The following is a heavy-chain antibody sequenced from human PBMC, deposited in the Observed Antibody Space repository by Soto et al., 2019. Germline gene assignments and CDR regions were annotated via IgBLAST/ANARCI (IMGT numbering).Heavy chain of an antibody. J-gene: IGHJ6*02. CDR1: GFTFSNFA. V-gene: IGHV3-64*01. CDR2: ISANGDTT. Sequence: EVQLVESGGGLVQPGGSLRLSCAASGFTFSNFAMHWLRQAPGKGLECVSVISANGDTTYYATSVKDRFTISRDDSKNPRYLQMGSLRADDMAVGYCAWAWRADVWGQGTTVVVSS. CDR3: AWAWRADV.